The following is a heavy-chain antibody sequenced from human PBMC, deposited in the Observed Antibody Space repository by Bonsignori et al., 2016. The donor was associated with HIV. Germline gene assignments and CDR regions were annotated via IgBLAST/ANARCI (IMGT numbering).Heavy chain of an antibody. D-gene: IGHD5-18*01. Sequence: WVRQAPGQGLEWMGGIIPIFGTANYAQKFQGRVTITADESTSTAYMELSSLRSEDTAVYYCARDPDTAMVTRGFYYYMDVWGKGTTVTVSS. V-gene: IGHV1-69*01. CDR2: IIPIFGTA. J-gene: IGHJ6*03. CDR3: ARDPDTAMVTRGFYYYMDV.